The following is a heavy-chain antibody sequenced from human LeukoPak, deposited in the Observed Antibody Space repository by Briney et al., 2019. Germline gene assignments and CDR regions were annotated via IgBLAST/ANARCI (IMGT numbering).Heavy chain of an antibody. J-gene: IGHJ3*02. CDR3: ARASQMIVVVVDAFDI. V-gene: IGHV1-18*01. Sequence: ASVKVSSKASGYTFTSYGISWVRQAPGQGLEWMGWISAYNGNTNYAQKLQGRVTMTTDTSTSTAYMELRSLRSDDTAVYYCARASQMIVVVVDAFDIWGQGTMVTVSS. CDR2: ISAYNGNT. CDR1: GYTFTSYG. D-gene: IGHD3-22*01.